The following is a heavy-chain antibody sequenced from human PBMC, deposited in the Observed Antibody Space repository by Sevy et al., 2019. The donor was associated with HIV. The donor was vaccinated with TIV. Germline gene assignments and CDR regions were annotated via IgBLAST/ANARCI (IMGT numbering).Heavy chain of an antibody. V-gene: IGHV4-39*01. CDR2: IYYTGST. CDR3: AGQYLVSPQDCSGGSCYRHFDS. Sequence: SETLSLTCTVSGGSISSSSDYWGWIRQPPGKGLAWIGTIYYTGSTYYNPSLQSRVAISVGTSKNRFSLRLTSVTAADTAVYYCAGQYLVSPQDCSGGSCYRHFDSWGPGTLVTVSS. J-gene: IGHJ4*02. D-gene: IGHD2-15*01. CDR1: GGSISSSSDY.